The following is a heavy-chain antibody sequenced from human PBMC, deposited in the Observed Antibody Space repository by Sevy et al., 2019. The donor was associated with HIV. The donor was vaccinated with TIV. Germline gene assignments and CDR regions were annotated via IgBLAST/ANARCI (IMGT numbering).Heavy chain of an antibody. V-gene: IGHV4-59*08. Sequence: SETLSLTCTVSGCSISSYYWSWIRQPPGKGLEWIGYIYYSGSTNYNPSLKSRVTISVDTSKNQFALKLSCVTAADTAVYYCAGHRTWDAFDIWGQGTMVNVS. CDR3: AGHRTWDAFDI. J-gene: IGHJ3*02. CDR1: GCSISSYY. CDR2: IYYSGST.